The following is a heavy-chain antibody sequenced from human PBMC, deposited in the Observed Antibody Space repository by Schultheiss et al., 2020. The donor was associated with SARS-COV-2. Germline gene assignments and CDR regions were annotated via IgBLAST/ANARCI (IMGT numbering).Heavy chain of an antibody. CDR2: IKSKTDGGTT. D-gene: IGHD2-15*01. CDR1: GFTFSNAW. J-gene: IGHJ6*02. V-gene: IGHV3-15*01. CDR3: TTGDPYCSGGSCYSPHDYYYGMDV. Sequence: GESLKISCAASGFTFSNAWMSWVRQAPGKGLEWVGRIKSKTDGGTTDYAAPVKGRFTISRDDSKNTLYLQMNSLKTEDTAVYYCTTGDPYCSGGSCYSPHDYYYGMDVWGQGTTVTVSS.